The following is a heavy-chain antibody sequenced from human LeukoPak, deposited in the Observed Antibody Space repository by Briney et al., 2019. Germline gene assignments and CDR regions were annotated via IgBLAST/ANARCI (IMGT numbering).Heavy chain of an antibody. CDR3: SGTTSYPAGTAFDY. Sequence: GASLQISCKGSGYSFTSYWIGWVRQLPGKGLEWMGIIYPGDSDTRYSPSFQGQVTISVDNSINTAHLQWSRLKAADTAMYCCSGTTSYPAGTAFDYWGQGTLVTVSS. D-gene: IGHD1-14*01. CDR2: IYPGDSDT. J-gene: IGHJ4*02. CDR1: GYSFTSYW. V-gene: IGHV5-51*01.